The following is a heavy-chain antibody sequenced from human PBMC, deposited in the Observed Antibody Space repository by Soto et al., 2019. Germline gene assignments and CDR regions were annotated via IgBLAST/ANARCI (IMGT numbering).Heavy chain of an antibody. V-gene: IGHV1-18*01. Sequence: QVQLVQSGGEVKKPGASVKVSCKASGYTFISYGISWVRQAPGQGLEWMGWISAYNGNTNYAQKLQGRFTMTTDRSTTTAYMELRSLRSDDTAVDYCERAYGSGSYYRDLGQGTLVTVSS. CDR3: ERAYGSGSYYRD. J-gene: IGHJ4*02. CDR1: GYTFISYG. D-gene: IGHD3-10*01. CDR2: ISAYNGNT.